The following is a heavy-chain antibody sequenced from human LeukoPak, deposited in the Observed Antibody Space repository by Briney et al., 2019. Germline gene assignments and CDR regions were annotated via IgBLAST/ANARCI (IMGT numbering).Heavy chain of an antibody. CDR1: GGSISSKNDY. J-gene: IGHJ5*02. D-gene: IGHD6-19*01. CDR3: ARHLGAGTAPWFDP. V-gene: IGHV4-39*01. CDR2: IFYSGTT. Sequence: SETLSLTCSVSGGSISSKNDYWGWIRQPPGKGLEWIGNIFYSGTTFYNPSLKNRVTISVDTSKNHFSLNLSSVTAADTAVYYCARHLGAGTAPWFDPWGQGTLVTVSS.